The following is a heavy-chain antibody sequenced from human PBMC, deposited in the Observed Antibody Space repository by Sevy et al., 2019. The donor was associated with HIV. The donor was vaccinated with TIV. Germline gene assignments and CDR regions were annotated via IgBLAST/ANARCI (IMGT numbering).Heavy chain of an antibody. CDR2: VRSKGDGGTT. CDR3: TTEGAD. Sequence: GGSLRLSCAASGFTFSDAWMSWVRQAPGKGLEWVGRVRSKGDGGTTEYAAPVKGRLTIARDDSKNMMYVQMNSLKTEDTAVYYCTTEGADWVQGTLVTVSS. V-gene: IGHV3-15*01. J-gene: IGHJ4*02. CDR1: GFTFSDAW.